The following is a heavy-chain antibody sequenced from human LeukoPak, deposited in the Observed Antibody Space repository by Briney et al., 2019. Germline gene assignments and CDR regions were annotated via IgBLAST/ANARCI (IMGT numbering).Heavy chain of an antibody. CDR2: IYYSGST. V-gene: IGHV4-59*01. Sequence: PSETLSLTCTVSGGSISNYYWSWIQQPPGKGLEWIGYIYYSGSTNYSPSLKSRVTMSVDMSKNQFSLKLRSVTAADTAVYYCARVVENWFDPWGQGTLVTVSS. CDR1: GGSISNYY. CDR3: ARVVENWFDP. J-gene: IGHJ5*02.